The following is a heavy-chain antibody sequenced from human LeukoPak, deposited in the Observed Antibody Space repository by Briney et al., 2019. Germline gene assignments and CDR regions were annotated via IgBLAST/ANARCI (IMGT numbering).Heavy chain of an antibody. V-gene: IGHV4-31*03. J-gene: IGHJ4*02. Sequence: KTSETLSLTCTVSGGSISSGGYYWSWISQHPGKGLEWIGYIYYSGSTYYNPSLKSRVTISVDTSKNQFSLKLSSVTAADTAVYYRARVRRSEYSYADNWGQGTLVTVSS. CDR1: GGSISSGGYY. CDR2: IYYSGST. D-gene: IGHD5-18*01. CDR3: ARVRRSEYSYADN.